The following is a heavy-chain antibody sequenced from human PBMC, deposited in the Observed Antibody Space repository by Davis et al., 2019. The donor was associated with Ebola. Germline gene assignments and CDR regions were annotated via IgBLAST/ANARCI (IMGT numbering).Heavy chain of an antibody. V-gene: IGHV4-59*12. J-gene: IGHJ4*02. CDR3: ARRTHYGSGSYSLDY. CDR2: IYYSGST. CDR1: GDSMSDYY. Sequence: SETLSLTCTVSGDSMSDYYYNWIRQPPGRGLEWIGNIYYSGSTNYNPSLKSRVTISVDTSKNQFSLKLSSVTAADTAVYYCARRTHYGSGSYSLDYWGQGTLVTVSS. D-gene: IGHD3-10*01.